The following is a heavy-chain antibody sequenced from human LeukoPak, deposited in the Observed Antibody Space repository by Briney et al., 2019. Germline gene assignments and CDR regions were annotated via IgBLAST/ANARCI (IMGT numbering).Heavy chain of an antibody. CDR2: VFSGGAT. CDR1: GLTVSSTY. CDR3: ARDALDY. Sequence: GGSPRLSCAASGLTVSSTYMSWVRQAPGKGLEWVSTVFSGGATYYADSVKGRFSTSRDNSKNTLYLQMNSLRVEDTAVYYCARDALDYWGQGALVTVSS. J-gene: IGHJ4*02. V-gene: IGHV3-66*01.